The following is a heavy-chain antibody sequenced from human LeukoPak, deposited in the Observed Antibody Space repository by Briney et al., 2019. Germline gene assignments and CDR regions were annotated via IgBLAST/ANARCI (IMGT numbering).Heavy chain of an antibody. J-gene: IGHJ4*02. Sequence: PGGSLRLSCAASGFTFSSYSMNWVRQAPGKGLEWVSYISSSSSTIYYADSVKGRFTISRDNAKNSLYLQMNSLRAEDTAVYYCARDDWVGATTFDYWGQGTLVTVSS. D-gene: IGHD1-26*01. V-gene: IGHV3-48*01. CDR3: ARDDWVGATTFDY. CDR2: ISSSSSTI. CDR1: GFTFSSYS.